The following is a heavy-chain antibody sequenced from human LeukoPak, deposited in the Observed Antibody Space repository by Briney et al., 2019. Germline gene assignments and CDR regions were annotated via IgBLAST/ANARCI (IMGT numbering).Heavy chain of an antibody. CDR2: IIPIFGTT. V-gene: IGHV1-69*13. D-gene: IGHD3-3*01. Sequence: ASVKVSCKASGGSFSNYAFSWVRQAPGQGLEWMGGIIPIFGTTKYAQKFQGRVTITADESTSTTYMELSSLRSEDTAVYYCAREAITIFGVVRTQTTYGPHRFDPWGQGTLVTVSS. J-gene: IGHJ5*02. CDR1: GGSFSNYA. CDR3: AREAITIFGVVRTQTTYGPHRFDP.